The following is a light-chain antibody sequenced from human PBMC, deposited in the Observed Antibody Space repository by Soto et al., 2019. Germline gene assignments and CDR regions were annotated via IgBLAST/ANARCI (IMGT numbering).Light chain of an antibody. Sequence: EIVLTQSPGTLPLSPGERATLSCRASQSVSSSYLAWYQQKPGQAPRLLIYGASSRATGIPDRFSGSGSGTDFTLTISSLVPEDFAVYYCQQRSNWPITFGQGTRLEIK. CDR1: QSVSSSY. CDR3: QQRSNWPIT. CDR2: GAS. V-gene: IGKV3D-20*02. J-gene: IGKJ5*01.